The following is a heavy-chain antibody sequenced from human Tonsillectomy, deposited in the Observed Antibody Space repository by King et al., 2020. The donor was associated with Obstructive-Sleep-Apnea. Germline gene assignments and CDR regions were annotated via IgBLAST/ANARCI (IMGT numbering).Heavy chain of an antibody. J-gene: IGHJ4*02. Sequence: VQLVQSGGGVVQPGRSLRLSCAASGFTFSSSVLHWGRQAPGKGRGWVAGISVDGRGEYYAESVTSRFAISRDNSKKTLYLQMNSLSADDTAGYYCAREGHSSGRAGDFDYWGQGTLVTVSS. CDR3: AREGHSSGRAGDFDY. CDR1: GFTFSSSV. CDR2: ISVDGRGE. D-gene: IGHD3-22*01. V-gene: IGHV3-30*09.